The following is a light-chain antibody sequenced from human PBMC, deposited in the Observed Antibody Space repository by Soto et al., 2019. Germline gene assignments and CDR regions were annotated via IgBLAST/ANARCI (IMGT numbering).Light chain of an antibody. CDR3: HQYTEYLKV. CDR1: QSVRSN. CDR2: EAS. Sequence: DIILSQSPDTLSVSPGERVTLSCRASQSVRSNLAWYQQKPGQAPRLLIYEASTRATGVSTRFSGSGSGTDFTLTITSLQSEDVAVYFCHQYTEYLKVFGQGTKLEIK. J-gene: IGKJ2*01. V-gene: IGKV3-15*01.